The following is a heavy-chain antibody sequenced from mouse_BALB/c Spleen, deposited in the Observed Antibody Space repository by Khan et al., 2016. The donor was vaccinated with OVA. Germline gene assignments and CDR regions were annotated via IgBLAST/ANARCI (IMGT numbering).Heavy chain of an antibody. CDR3: ARIKKRVATNCDY. CDR2: TNPTNGRT. J-gene: IGHJ2*01. V-gene: IGHV1S81*02. D-gene: IGHD1-1*01. CDR1: GYTFTSYW. Sequence: QVQLQQPGAELVKAGASVKMSCKASGYTFTSYWMHWVKQRLGQGLEWFAETNPTNGRTYYNEKFKSKATLTVDQSSSTAYLLLSGPTYDDSAGNYCARIKKRVATNCDYGGQGTTLTVSS.